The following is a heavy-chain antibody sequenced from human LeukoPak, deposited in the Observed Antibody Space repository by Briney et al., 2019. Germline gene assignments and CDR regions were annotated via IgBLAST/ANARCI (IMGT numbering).Heavy chain of an antibody. CDR3: ARHSGYSGYDFDY. CDR1: GGSISNSSYY. D-gene: IGHD5-12*01. Sequence: SETLSLTCTVSGGSISNSSYYWGWIRQPPGKGLEWIGSIYYSGSTYYNPSLKSRVTISVDTSKNQFSLKLSSVTAADTAVYYCARHSGYSGYDFDYWGQGTLVTVSS. J-gene: IGHJ4*02. CDR2: IYYSGST. V-gene: IGHV4-39*01.